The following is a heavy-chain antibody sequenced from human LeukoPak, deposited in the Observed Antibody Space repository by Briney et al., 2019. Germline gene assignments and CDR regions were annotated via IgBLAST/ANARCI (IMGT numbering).Heavy chain of an antibody. CDR2: ISNSGST. CDR3: ARGMSPEGYFDH. Sequence: SETLSLTCNVSGASISSYYWNWIRQPPGKGLEWIGYISNSGSTNYNPSLESRVTISLDTSKSQFSLKLSSVTAADTAVYYCARGMSPEGYFDHWGQGTLVTVSS. J-gene: IGHJ4*02. D-gene: IGHD1-14*01. CDR1: GASISSYY. V-gene: IGHV4-59*12.